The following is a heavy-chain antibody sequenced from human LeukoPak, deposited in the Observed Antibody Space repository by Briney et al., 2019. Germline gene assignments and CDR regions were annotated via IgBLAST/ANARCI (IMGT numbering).Heavy chain of an antibody. CDR2: INHSGST. D-gene: IGHD6-13*01. J-gene: IGHJ5*02. CDR3: ARGRTVRQQPHAKNWFDP. Sequence: SETLSLTCAVYGGSFSGYYWSWIRQPPGKGLEWIGEINHSGSTNYNPSLKSRVTISVDTSKNQFSLKLSSVTAADTAVYYCARGRTVRQQPHAKNWFDPWGQGTLVTVSS. V-gene: IGHV4-34*01. CDR1: GGSFSGYY.